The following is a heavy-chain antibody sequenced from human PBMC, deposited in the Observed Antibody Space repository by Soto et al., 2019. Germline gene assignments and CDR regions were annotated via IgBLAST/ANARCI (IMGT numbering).Heavy chain of an antibody. J-gene: IGHJ5*02. Sequence: SETLSLTCTVSGGSISNQYWSWIRQPPGKGLESIGYIYSSGSTNYNPSLKSRVTISVDTSKNQFSLKQSSVTAADTAVYYCARRGLVVSGKYWFDPWGQGTLVTVSS. V-gene: IGHV4-59*08. CDR1: GGSISNQY. CDR2: IYSSGST. CDR3: ARRGLVVSGKYWFDP. D-gene: IGHD2-2*01.